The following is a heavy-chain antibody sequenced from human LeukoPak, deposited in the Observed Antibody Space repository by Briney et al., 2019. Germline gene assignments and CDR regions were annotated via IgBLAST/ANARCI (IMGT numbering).Heavy chain of an antibody. D-gene: IGHD1-1*01. CDR2: FFYTGST. J-gene: IGHJ3*02. CDR1: GGSISSGSYS. V-gene: IGHV4-30-4*07. Sequence: SQTLSLTCAVSGGSISSGSYSWSWIRQPPGKGLEWIGYFFYTGSTYYNPSLKSRVTISVDTSKNQFSLKLSSVTAADTAVYSCARGAGSTTSNDAFDIWGQGTVVTVSS. CDR3: ARGAGSTTSNDAFDI.